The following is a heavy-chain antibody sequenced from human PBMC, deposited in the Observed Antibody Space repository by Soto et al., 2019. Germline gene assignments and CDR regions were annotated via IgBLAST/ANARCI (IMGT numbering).Heavy chain of an antibody. CDR3: ARSSGSSWMFYWFDP. J-gene: IGHJ5*02. Sequence: ASVKVSCKASGYTFTGYYIHWVRQAPGQGLEWMGWINPNSGGTNYAQKLQGRVTMTTDTSTSTAYMELRSLRSDDTAVYYCARSSGSSWMFYWFDPWGQGTLVTVSS. CDR1: GYTFTGYY. D-gene: IGHD6-13*01. CDR2: INPNSGGT. V-gene: IGHV1-2*02.